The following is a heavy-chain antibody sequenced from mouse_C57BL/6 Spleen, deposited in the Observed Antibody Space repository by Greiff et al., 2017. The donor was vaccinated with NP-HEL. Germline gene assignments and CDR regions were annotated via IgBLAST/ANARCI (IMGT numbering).Heavy chain of an antibody. CDR2: IYPGDGDT. CDR1: GYAFSSYW. J-gene: IGHJ2*01. CDR3: ARRIYTTVVAHFDH. V-gene: IGHV1-80*01. D-gene: IGHD1-1*01. Sequence: VQLQESGAELVKPGASVKISCKASGYAFSSYWMNWVKQRPGKGLEWIGQIYPGDGDTNYNGKFKGKATLTADKSSSTAYMQLSSLTSEDSAVYFCARRIYTTVVAHFDHWGQGTTLTVSS.